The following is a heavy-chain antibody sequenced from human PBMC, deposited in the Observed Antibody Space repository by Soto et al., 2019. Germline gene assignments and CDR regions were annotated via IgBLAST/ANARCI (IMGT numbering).Heavy chain of an antibody. J-gene: IGHJ6*02. CDR1: GGSFSSYT. V-gene: IGHV1-69*02. CDR2: IIPILGIG. D-gene: IGHD3-16*01. CDR3: ARAWGMATMGGYYYGMDV. Sequence: QVQLVQSGAEVKKPGSSVKVSCKASGGSFSSYTISWVRQAPGQGLEWMGRIIPILGIGNYAQKFQGRVTITADKSTSTAYMELSSLRSEDTAVYYCARAWGMATMGGYYYGMDVWGQGTTVTVSS.